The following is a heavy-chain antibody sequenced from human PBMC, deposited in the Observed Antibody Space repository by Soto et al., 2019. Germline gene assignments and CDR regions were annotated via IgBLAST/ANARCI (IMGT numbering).Heavy chain of an antibody. CDR1: GFTFRSYA. Sequence: GWSLRLSCAASGFTFRSYAMRSVRQAPGTGLEWVSAISGSGGSTYYADSVKGRFTISRDNSKNTLYLQMNSLRAEDTAVYYCAKSFYGDYAEEIDDFDIWGQGTMVTVSS. V-gene: IGHV3-23*01. CDR2: ISGSGGST. CDR3: AKSFYGDYAEEIDDFDI. D-gene: IGHD4-17*01. J-gene: IGHJ3*02.